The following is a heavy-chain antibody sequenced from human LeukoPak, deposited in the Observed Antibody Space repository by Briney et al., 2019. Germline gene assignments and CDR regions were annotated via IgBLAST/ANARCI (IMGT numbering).Heavy chain of an antibody. D-gene: IGHD3-22*01. Sequence: GGSLRLSRAASGFIFNNDGLIWVRQAPGKGLEWVSAISNDGGGTQYADFVEGRFTISRDNSKNTLFLQMSSLRAEDTALYYCAKGSSGYFADLWGQGTLVTVSS. J-gene: IGHJ5*02. V-gene: IGHV3-23*01. CDR2: ISNDGGGT. CDR3: AKGSSGYFADL. CDR1: GFIFNNDG.